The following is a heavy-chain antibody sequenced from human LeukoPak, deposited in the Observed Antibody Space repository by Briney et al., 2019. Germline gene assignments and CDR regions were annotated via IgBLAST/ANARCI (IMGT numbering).Heavy chain of an antibody. V-gene: IGHV3-7*03. J-gene: IGHJ4*02. CDR2: IKQDGGEK. Sequence: PGGSLRLSCVDSGITFSRYRMSWVRQAPGKGLEWVANIKQDGGEKYYVDSVKGRFTISRDNAKNSLYLQMNSLRVEDTAVYYCARDGRPLDYWGQGTLVTVSS. CDR1: GITFSRYR. CDR3: ARDGRPLDY.